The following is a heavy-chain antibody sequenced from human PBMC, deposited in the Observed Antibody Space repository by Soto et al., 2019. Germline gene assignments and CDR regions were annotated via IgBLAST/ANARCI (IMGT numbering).Heavy chain of an antibody. J-gene: IGHJ4*02. CDR1: GFTFSTYG. Sequence: ESGGGVVQPGRSLRLSCAASGFTFSTYGIHWVRQAPGKGLEWVAVISYDGGNKYYADSVRGRFTISRDNSKNTLYLQMNSLRAEDTAVYFCAKGTKDYSDLVTLHDYWGQGTLVTVSS. CDR3: AKGTKDYSDLVTLHDY. CDR2: ISYDGGNK. V-gene: IGHV3-30*18. D-gene: IGHD4-17*01.